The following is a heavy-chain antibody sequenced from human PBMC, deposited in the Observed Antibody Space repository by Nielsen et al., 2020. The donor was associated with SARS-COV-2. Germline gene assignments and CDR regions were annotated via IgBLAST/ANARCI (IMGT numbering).Heavy chain of an antibody. CDR2: IYHSGST. CDR3: ARDSSRSFGY. Sequence: WIRQPPGKGLEWIGEIYHSGSTNYNPSPKSRVTISVDKSKNQFSLKLSSVTAADTAVYYCARDSSRSFGYWGQGTLVTVSS. D-gene: IGHD6-19*01. V-gene: IGHV4-4*02. J-gene: IGHJ4*02.